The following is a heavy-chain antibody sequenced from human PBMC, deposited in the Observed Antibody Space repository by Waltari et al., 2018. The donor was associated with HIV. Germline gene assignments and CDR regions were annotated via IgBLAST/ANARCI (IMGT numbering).Heavy chain of an antibody. J-gene: IGHJ4*02. CDR1: GFTFSSDS. V-gene: IGHV3-21*01. D-gene: IGHD6-19*01. CDR3: AREDSSGWSDY. CDR2: ISSSSSYI. Sequence: EVQLVESGGGLVKPGGSLRLSCADSGFTFSSDSMNWVRQAPGKGLEWVSSISSSSSYIYYADSVKGRFTISRDNAKNSLYLQMNSLRAEDTAVYYCAREDSSGWSDYWGQGTLVTVSS.